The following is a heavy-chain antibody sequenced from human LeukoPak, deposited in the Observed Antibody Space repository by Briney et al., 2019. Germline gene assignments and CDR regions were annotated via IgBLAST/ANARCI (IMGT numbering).Heavy chain of an antibody. Sequence: PSETLSLTCTVSGGSISSYYWSWVRQPPGKGLEGIGYIYYSGSTNYNPSLKSRVTISVDTSKNQFSLKLSSVTAADTAVYYCARARGYCSGGSCGAGAFDIWGQGTMVTVSS. D-gene: IGHD2-15*01. CDR2: IYYSGST. V-gene: IGHV4-59*01. J-gene: IGHJ3*02. CDR3: ARARGYCSGGSCGAGAFDI. CDR1: GGSISSYY.